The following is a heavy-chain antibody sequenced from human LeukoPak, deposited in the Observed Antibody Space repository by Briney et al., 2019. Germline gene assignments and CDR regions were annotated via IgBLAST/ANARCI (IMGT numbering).Heavy chain of an antibody. CDR2: ITSSSSYI. V-gene: IGHV3-21*01. CDR3: ARQNTGQLDS. D-gene: IGHD2-8*02. CDR1: GFTFSSYG. J-gene: IGHJ5*01. Sequence: PGGSLRLSCAASGFTFSSYGMNWVRQAPGKGLEWVSSITSSSSYIYYADSVKGRFTISRDNAKNSLYLQMNSLRAEDTAVHYCARQNTGQLDSWGQGTLVTVSS.